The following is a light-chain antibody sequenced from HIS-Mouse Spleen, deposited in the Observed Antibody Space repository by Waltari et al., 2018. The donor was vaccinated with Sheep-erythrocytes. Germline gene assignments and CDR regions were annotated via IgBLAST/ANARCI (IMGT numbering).Light chain of an antibody. CDR1: RSDVGGYNY. J-gene: IGLJ2*01. Sequence: QSALTQPRSVSGSPGQSVTIPCTGTRSDVGGYNYVSWYQQHPGKAPKLMIYDVSKRPSGVPDRFSGSKSGNTASLTISGLQAEDEADYYCQQYYSTLTFGGGTK. V-gene: IGLV2-11*01. CDR3: QQYYSTLT. CDR2: DVS.